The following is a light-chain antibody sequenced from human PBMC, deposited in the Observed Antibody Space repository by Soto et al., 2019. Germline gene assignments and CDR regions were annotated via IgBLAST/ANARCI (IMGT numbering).Light chain of an antibody. CDR2: DAS. Sequence: EIVLTQSPGTLSLSPGERATLSCRASQTVGRDYLGWYQQKPGQAPRLLIYDASYRATDISDRFSGSGSGTDFTLTISRLEPEDFEVYFCQQYASPPVTFGQGTRVEIK. J-gene: IGKJ1*01. CDR1: QTVGRDY. CDR3: QQYASPPVT. V-gene: IGKV3-20*01.